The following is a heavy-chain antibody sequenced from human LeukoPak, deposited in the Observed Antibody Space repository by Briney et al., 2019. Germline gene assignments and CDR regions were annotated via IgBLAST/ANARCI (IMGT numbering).Heavy chain of an antibody. CDR2: INTGNGNT. D-gene: IGHD3-10*01. Sequence: GASVNVSCKASGYTFTSYTMHWVRQAPGQRLEWMGWINTGNGNTKYSQEFQGRVTITRETSASTAYMELSSLRSEDMAVYYCARGAKFRSYGSGTYYTSLPFDPWGQGTLVTVSS. J-gene: IGHJ5*02. CDR3: ARGAKFRSYGSGTYYTSLPFDP. V-gene: IGHV1-3*03. CDR1: GYTFTSYT.